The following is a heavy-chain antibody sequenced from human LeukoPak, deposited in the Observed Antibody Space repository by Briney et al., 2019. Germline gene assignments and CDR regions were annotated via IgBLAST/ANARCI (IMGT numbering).Heavy chain of an antibody. CDR2: ISSSGSTI. V-gene: IGHV3-48*03. CDR3: ARDGVVGATNAFDY. CDR1: GFTFSSYE. J-gene: IGHJ4*02. Sequence: GGSLRLSCAASGFTFSSYEMNWVRQAPGKGLEWVSYISSSGSTIYYADSVKGRFTISRDNAKNSLYLQMNSLRAEDTALYYCARDGVVGATNAFDYWGQGTLVTVSS. D-gene: IGHD1-26*01.